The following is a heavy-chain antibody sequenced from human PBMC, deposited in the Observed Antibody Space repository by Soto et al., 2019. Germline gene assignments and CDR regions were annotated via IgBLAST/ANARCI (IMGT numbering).Heavy chain of an antibody. CDR1: GYSISSGYY. D-gene: IGHD3-10*01. Sequence: SETLSLTXAVSGYSISSGYYWSWIRQPPGKGLEWIGYIYYSGSTNYNPSLKSRVTISVDTSKNQFSLKLSSVTAADTAVYYCARDPPGEGGAFDIWGQGTMVTVSS. CDR2: IYYSGST. CDR3: ARDPPGEGGAFDI. J-gene: IGHJ3*02. V-gene: IGHV4-61*01.